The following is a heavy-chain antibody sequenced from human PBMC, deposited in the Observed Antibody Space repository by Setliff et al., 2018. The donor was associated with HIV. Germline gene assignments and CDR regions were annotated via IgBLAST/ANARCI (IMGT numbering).Heavy chain of an antibody. V-gene: IGHV3-21*01. CDR2: ISSSSSYI. J-gene: IGHJ6*03. CDR1: GFKFNNYE. Sequence: GGSLRLSCAASGFKFNNYEMNWVRQAPGKGLEWVSSISSSSSYIYYADSVKGRFTISRDNAKNSLYLQMNSLRAEDTAMYYCAREEKSVILEWFQIGRGYMDVWGKGTTVTVSS. CDR3: AREEKSVILEWFQIGRGYMDV. D-gene: IGHD3-3*01.